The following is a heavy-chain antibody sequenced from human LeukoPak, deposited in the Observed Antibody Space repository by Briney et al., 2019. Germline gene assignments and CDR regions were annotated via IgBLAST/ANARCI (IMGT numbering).Heavy chain of an antibody. CDR3: AKDRLLWFGGPGY. Sequence: GGSLRLSCAASEFTFSTYAMSWVRQAPGKGLEWVSAISGSGGSTFYADSVKGRFTISRDNSKNTLYLQMNSLRAEDTAVYYCAKDRLLWFGGPGYWGQGTLVTVSS. J-gene: IGHJ4*02. CDR1: EFTFSTYA. CDR2: ISGSGGST. V-gene: IGHV3-23*01. D-gene: IGHD3-10*01.